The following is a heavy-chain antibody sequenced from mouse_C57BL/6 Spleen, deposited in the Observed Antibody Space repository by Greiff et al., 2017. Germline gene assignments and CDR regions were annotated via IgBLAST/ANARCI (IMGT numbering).Heavy chain of an antibody. Sequence: VQLQESGPELVKPGASVKISCKASGYAFSSSWMNWVKQRPGKGLEWIGRIYPGDGDTNYNGKFKGKATLTADKSSSTAYMQLSSLTSEDSAVYFCAKIYYYGPFDYWGQGTTLTVSS. V-gene: IGHV1-82*01. CDR2: IYPGDGDT. D-gene: IGHD1-1*01. J-gene: IGHJ2*01. CDR3: AKIYYYGPFDY. CDR1: GYAFSSSW.